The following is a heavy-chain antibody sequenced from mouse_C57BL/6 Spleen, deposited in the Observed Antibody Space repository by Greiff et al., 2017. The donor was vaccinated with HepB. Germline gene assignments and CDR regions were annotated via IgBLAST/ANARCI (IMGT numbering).Heavy chain of an antibody. J-gene: IGHJ2*01. CDR1: GYAFSSYW. D-gene: IGHD2-2*01. CDR3: AMGNTMVYYCDY. Sequence: QVQLQQSGAELVKPGASVKISCKASGYAFSSYWMNWVKQRPGKGLEWIGQIYPGDGDTNYNGKFKGKATLTADKSSSTAYMQLSSLTSEDSAVYFCAMGNTMVYYCDYWGQGTTLTVSS. V-gene: IGHV1-80*01. CDR2: IYPGDGDT.